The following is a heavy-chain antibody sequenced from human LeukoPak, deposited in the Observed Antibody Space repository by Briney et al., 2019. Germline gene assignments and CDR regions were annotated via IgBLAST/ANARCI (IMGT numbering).Heavy chain of an antibody. Sequence: GGSLRLSCAASGFTFSSYAVSWVRQAPGKGLEWVSGISGSGGSTYYADSVTGRFTISRDNSKNTVYLQMNSLRAEDTAVYYCARDTGSSGWYNWFDPWGQGTLVTVSS. CDR1: GFTFSSYA. D-gene: IGHD6-19*01. CDR2: ISGSGGST. V-gene: IGHV3-23*01. J-gene: IGHJ5*02. CDR3: ARDTGSSGWYNWFDP.